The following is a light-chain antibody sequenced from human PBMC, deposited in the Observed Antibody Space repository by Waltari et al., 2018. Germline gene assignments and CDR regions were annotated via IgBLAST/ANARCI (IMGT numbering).Light chain of an antibody. CDR3: MQALRSPYS. J-gene: IGKJ2*03. V-gene: IGKV2-40*01. CDR2: LVS. CDR1: QSLVYSDGKTY. Sequence: DIVMTQTPLSLPATLGEPASIPCRSSQSLVYSDGKTYLEWYLQKPGQSPQLLMYLVSNRASGVPDKFSGSGSGTDFTLKISRVEAEDVGVYYCMQALRSPYSFGQGTKVEIK.